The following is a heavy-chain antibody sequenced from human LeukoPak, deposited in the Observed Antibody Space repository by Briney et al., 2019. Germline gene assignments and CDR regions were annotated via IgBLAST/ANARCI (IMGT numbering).Heavy chain of an antibody. Sequence: GGALEISCQTSGCNFHEYWMGWVRQVPGKGVEGIGINYPGDSDNRYSPSFQGQVTISADRSVSTAYLHWSSLQASDTAMYYCARSDQLQCFGDPRRPYYYGIDVWGQGTTVTVSS. CDR2: NYPGDSDN. D-gene: IGHD3-10*01. J-gene: IGHJ6*02. CDR1: GCNFHEYW. CDR3: ARSDQLQCFGDPRRPYYYGIDV. V-gene: IGHV5-51*01.